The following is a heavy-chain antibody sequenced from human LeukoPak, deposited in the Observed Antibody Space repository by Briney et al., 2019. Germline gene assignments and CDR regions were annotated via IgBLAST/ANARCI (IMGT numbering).Heavy chain of an antibody. Sequence: GGSLRLSCAASGFTFSSYGMHWVREAPGKGLEWVAFIRYDGSNKYYADSVKGRFTISRDNSKNTLYLQMNSLRAEDTAVYYCAKDTTPPKAGFDPWGQGTLVTVSS. CDR1: GFTFSSYG. J-gene: IGHJ5*02. V-gene: IGHV3-30*02. CDR2: IRYDGSNK. D-gene: IGHD1-14*01. CDR3: AKDTTPPKAGFDP.